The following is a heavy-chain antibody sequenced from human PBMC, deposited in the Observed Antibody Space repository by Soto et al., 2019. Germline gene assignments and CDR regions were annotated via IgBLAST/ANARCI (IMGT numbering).Heavy chain of an antibody. J-gene: IGHJ6*02. V-gene: IGHV3-13*05. Sequence: EVQLEESGGGVVQPGESLRLSCAASGFTFSAYDMHWVRQTTGKGLEWVSAIGAADDPYYLGSVKGRFTISRENAKNSLYLQMNSLRAEDTAVYYCARAYSGRLPRRADYYFAMDVWGQGTTVTVSS. CDR2: IGAADDP. D-gene: IGHD2-15*01. CDR3: ARAYSGRLPRRADYYFAMDV. CDR1: GFTFSAYD.